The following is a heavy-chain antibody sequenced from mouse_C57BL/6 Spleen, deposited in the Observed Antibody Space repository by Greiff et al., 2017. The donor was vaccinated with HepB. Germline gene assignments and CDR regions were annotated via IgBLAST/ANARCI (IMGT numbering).Heavy chain of an antibody. CDR1: GYTFTDYA. CDR2: ISTYYGDA. CDR3: ASELLRIPFFALDY. Sequence: VQLQQSGPELVRPGVSVKISCKGSGYTFTDYAMHWVKQSHAKSLEWIGGISTYYGDARYNQKFKDKATMTVDKSSSTAYMELARLTSEDSAVYYCASELLRIPFFALDYWGQGPSVTVSS. V-gene: IGHV1-67*01. D-gene: IGHD1-1*01. J-gene: IGHJ4*01.